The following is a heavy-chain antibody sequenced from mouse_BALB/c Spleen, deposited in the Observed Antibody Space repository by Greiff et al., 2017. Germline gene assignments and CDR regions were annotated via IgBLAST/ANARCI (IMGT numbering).Heavy chain of an antibody. CDR2: IDPENGDT. D-gene: IGHD2-1*01. CDR3: NARADGNLWFAY. CDR1: GFNIKDYY. V-gene: IGHV14-4*02. J-gene: IGHJ3*01. Sequence: EVQLQQSGAELVRSGASVKLSCTASGFNIKDYYMHWVKQRPEQGLEWIGWIDPENGDTEYAPKFQGKATMTADTSSNTAYLQLSSLTSEDTAVYYCNARADGNLWFAYWGQGTLVTVSA.